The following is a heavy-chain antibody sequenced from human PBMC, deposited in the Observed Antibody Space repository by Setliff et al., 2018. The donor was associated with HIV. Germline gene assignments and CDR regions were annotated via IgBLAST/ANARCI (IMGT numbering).Heavy chain of an antibody. J-gene: IGHJ4*02. CDR1: GFTVSTYY. V-gene: IGHV4-59*05. CDR2: IRSSGDT. Sequence: GSLRLSCAASGFTVSTYYMSWIRQSPGKGLEWIASIRSSGDTYYNPSLQSRVIISVDTSNNQISLKLTSVTAADTAVYYCTIPASSLAPNWGRGTQVTVSS. CDR3: TIPASSLAPN.